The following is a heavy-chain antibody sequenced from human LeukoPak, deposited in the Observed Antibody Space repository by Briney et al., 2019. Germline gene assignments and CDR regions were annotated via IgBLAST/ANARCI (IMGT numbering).Heavy chain of an antibody. CDR3: AKDRDNYYGSGSYYWY. Sequence: GGSLRLSCAASGFTFSSYAVSWVRQAPGKGLEWVSAISGSGGSTYYADSVKGRFTISRDNSKNTLYLQMSSLRAEDTAVYYCAKDRDNYYGSGSYYWYWGQGTLVTVSS. CDR1: GFTFSSYA. CDR2: ISGSGGST. D-gene: IGHD3-10*01. V-gene: IGHV3-23*01. J-gene: IGHJ4*02.